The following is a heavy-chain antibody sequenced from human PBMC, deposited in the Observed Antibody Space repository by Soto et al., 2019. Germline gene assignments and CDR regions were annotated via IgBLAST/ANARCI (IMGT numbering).Heavy chain of an antibody. CDR3: ARSAYYDCWCGFDP. CDR2: IYYSGST. J-gene: IGHJ5*02. Sequence: PSETLSLTCTVSGGSISSGDYYWSWIRQPPGKGLECVGYIYYSGSTYYNPSLKSRVTISVDTSKNQFSLKLSSVTAADTAVYYCARSAYYDCWCGFDPWGEGTLATVSS. CDR1: GGSISSGDYY. D-gene: IGHD3-3*01. V-gene: IGHV4-30-4*01.